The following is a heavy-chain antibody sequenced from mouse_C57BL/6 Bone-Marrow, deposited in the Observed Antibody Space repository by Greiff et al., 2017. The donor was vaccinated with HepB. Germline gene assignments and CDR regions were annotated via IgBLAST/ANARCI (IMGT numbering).Heavy chain of an antibody. D-gene: IGHD1-1*01. CDR3: ARMIPNYYGSSSYYFDY. J-gene: IGHJ2*01. CDR1: GYTFTDYY. V-gene: IGHV1-26*01. CDR2: INPNNGGT. Sequence: VQLQQSGPELVKPGASVKISCKASGYTFTDYYMNWVKQSHGKSLEWIGDINPNNGGTSYNQKFKGKATLTVDKSSSTAYMELRSLTSEDSAVYYCARMIPNYYGSSSYYFDYWGQGTTLTVSS.